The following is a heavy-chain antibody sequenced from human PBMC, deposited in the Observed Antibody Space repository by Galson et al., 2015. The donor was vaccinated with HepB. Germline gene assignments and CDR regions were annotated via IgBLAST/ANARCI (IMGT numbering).Heavy chain of an antibody. D-gene: IGHD6-19*01. CDR1: GFTFITYG. J-gene: IGHJ2*01. CDR3: AKDPDSSGWLQTPNWYFDL. Sequence: SLRLSCAASGFTFITYGVHWVRQAPGKGLEWVAAISYDGSKKYYADSVKGRFTISRDNSKNTLYLQMKSLRAEDTAVYYCAKDPDSSGWLQTPNWYFDLWGRGTLVTVSS. CDR2: ISYDGSKK. V-gene: IGHV3-30*18.